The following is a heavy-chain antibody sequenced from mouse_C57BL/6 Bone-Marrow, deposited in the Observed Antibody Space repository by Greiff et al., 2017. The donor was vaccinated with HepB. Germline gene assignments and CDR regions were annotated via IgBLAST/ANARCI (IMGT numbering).Heavy chain of an antibody. CDR2: IYPRSGNT. D-gene: IGHD1-1*01. CDR1: GYTFTSYG. J-gene: IGHJ2*01. CDR3: ARWIITTVVAYYFDY. V-gene: IGHV1-81*01. Sequence: QVQLQQSGAELARPGASVKLSCKASGYTFTSYGISWVKQRTGQGLEWIGEIYPRSGNTYYNEKFKGKATLTADKSSSTAYMELRSLTSEDSAVYFCARWIITTVVAYYFDYWGQGTTLTVSS.